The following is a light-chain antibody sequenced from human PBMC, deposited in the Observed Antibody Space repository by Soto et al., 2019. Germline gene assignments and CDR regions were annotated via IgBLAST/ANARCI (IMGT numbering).Light chain of an antibody. CDR3: QRYYGTPLT. CDR2: WAS. CDR1: QSVLFGSNNY. Sequence: DFVMTQSPDSLAVSLGERATINCKSSQSVLFGSNNYLAWYQQKSGQPPKLLINWASTRESGVPDRFGGSGSGTDFTLTISSLQAEDVAVYYCQRYYGTPLTFGGGTKVEIK. J-gene: IGKJ4*01. V-gene: IGKV4-1*01.